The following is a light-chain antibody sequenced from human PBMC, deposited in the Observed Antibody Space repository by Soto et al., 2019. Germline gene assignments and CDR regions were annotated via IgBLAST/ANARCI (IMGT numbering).Light chain of an antibody. J-gene: IGLJ3*02. V-gene: IGLV1-40*01. Sequence: QSVLTQPPAVSGAPGQRATNSCTGTSSNIGAHYNVHWYQQFPGTAPRLLIYGNTNGPSGVPERFSGSKSGTSASLAITGLQADVEADYHCQTYDSSLSGWVFGGGTKVTVL. CDR1: SSNIGAHYN. CDR3: QTYDSSLSGWV. CDR2: GNT.